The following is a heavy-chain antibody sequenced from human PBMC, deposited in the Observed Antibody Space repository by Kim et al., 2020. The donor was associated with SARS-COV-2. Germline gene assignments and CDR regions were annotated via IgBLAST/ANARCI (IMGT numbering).Heavy chain of an antibody. CDR3: AKDRAHCTGGSCLGYFYGMDV. J-gene: IGHJ6*02. D-gene: IGHD2-15*01. CDR2: ISGYGGST. Sequence: GGSLRLSCATSGFTFSTYAMNWVRQAPGKGLEWVSTISGYGGSTSYADSVKGRFTIARDNSDNTLFLHMNTLRAEDTAVYYCAKDRAHCTGGSCLGYFYGMDVWGQGTTVTVSS. V-gene: IGHV3-23*01. CDR1: GFTFSTYA.